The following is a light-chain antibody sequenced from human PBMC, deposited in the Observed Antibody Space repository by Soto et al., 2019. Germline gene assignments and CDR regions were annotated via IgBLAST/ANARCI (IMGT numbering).Light chain of an antibody. CDR2: GAS. J-gene: IGKJ4*01. CDR1: QSVSSTY. Sequence: EIVLTQSPGTLSLSPGERATLSCRASQSVSSTYIAWYQQKFGQAPRLLIYGASSRATGIPDRFSGSGSGTDFTLTISRLEPEAFAVYYCQQYNYSPLTFGGGTKVDIK. CDR3: QQYNYSPLT. V-gene: IGKV3-20*01.